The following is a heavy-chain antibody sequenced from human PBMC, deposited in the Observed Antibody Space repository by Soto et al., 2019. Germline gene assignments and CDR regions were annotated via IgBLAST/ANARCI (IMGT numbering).Heavy chain of an antibody. CDR3: AADRYCSSNTCPGAFDI. J-gene: IGHJ3*02. D-gene: IGHD2-2*01. Sequence: EVQLVESGGDSVKPGGSLRLSCAASGFTFTYVWMTWVRQAPGKGLEWVGRIKRKSDGETTDYAAPVKGRFTISRNDSKNTLYLEMNSLKTDETAVYYCAADRYCSSNTCPGAFDIWGQGTMVRVSA. V-gene: IGHV3-15*01. CDR1: GFTFTYVW. CDR2: IKRKSDGETT.